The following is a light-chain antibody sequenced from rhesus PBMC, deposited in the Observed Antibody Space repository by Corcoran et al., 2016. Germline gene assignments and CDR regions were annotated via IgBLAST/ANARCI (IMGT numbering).Light chain of an antibody. CDR2: DTS. V-gene: IGLV7-88*01. CDR3: WLPYRGAYI. Sequence: QAVVTQEPSRKVAPGGAVNHTSGSRGGAVTGSHYPYWFQQKPGQAPRTLIYDTSNKLSWTPARFSGSLLGGKAALTLSGAQPEDEAEYYCWLPYRGAYIFGAGTRLTVL. J-gene: IGLJ1*01. CDR1: GGAVTGSHY.